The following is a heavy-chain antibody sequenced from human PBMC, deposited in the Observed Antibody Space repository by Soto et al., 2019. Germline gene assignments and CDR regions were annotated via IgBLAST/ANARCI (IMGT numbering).Heavy chain of an antibody. CDR3: ARFRRNDFWSGPAYYFDY. V-gene: IGHV4-34*01. CDR2: INHSGST. D-gene: IGHD3-3*01. J-gene: IGHJ4*02. CDR1: GGSFSGYY. Sequence: ASETLSLTCAVYGGSFSGYYWSWIRQPPGKGLEWIGEINHSGSTNYNPSLKSRVTISVDTSKNQFSLKLSSVTAADTAVYYCARFRRNDFWSGPAYYFDYWGQGTLVTVSS.